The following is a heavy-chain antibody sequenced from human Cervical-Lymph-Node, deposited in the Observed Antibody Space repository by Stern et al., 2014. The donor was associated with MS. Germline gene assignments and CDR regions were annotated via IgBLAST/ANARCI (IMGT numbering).Heavy chain of an antibody. V-gene: IGHV1-69*01. J-gene: IGHJ6*02. CDR3: ATSAGFYSAMDV. D-gene: IGHD2-21*01. CDR1: GGSFSNSA. CDR2: TRPFFVPA. Sequence: QVQLVESGAEVKKPGSSGKVSCKTSGGSFSNSAFSWIRQAPGQGLEWMVGTRPFFVPAPSAQRFLGRFTISAHEAPNTAYIELSSLRSEDTAVYYCATSAGFYSAMDVWGQGTTVTVSS.